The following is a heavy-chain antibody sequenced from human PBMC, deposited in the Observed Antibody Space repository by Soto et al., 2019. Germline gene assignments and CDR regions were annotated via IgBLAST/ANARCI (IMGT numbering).Heavy chain of an antibody. J-gene: IGHJ4*02. D-gene: IGHD1-26*01. V-gene: IGHV3-23*01. CDR1: GFTFSSYA. Sequence: GGSLRLSCAASGFTFSSYALSWVRQAPGKGLEWVSGSSGSGGSTYYADSVKGRFTISRDNAKNTLYLQMNSLRAEDTAVYYCAKLSGSYYDYWGQGTLVTVSS. CDR2: SSGSGGST. CDR3: AKLSGSYYDY.